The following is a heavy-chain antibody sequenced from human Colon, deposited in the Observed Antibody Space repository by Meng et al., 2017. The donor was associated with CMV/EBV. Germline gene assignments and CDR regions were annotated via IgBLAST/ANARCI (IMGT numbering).Heavy chain of an antibody. J-gene: IGHJ4*02. CDR2: INPNSGGT. CDR1: GYTFTGYY. D-gene: IGHD2-2*03. Sequence: ASVKVSCKASGYTFTGYYMHWVRQAPGQGLEWMGWINPNSGGTNYAQKFQGRVTMTRDTSISTAYMELSRLRSDDTAVYYCARGGYCSSTSCYRSFNYWGQGTLVTVSS. V-gene: IGHV1-2*02. CDR3: ARGGYCSSTSCYRSFNY.